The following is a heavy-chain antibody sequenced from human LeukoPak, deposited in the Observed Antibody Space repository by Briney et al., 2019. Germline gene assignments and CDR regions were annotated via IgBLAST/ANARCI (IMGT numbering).Heavy chain of an antibody. V-gene: IGHV4-59*01. J-gene: IGHJ6*02. CDR1: GGSISSYY. CDR2: IYYSGST. CDR3: ARGGPDFWSGYRLYGMDV. D-gene: IGHD3-3*01. Sequence: SETLSLICTVSGGSISSYYWSWIRQPPGKGLEWIGYIYYSGSTNYNPSLKSRVTISVDTSKNQSSLKLSSVTAADTAVYYCARGGPDFWSGYRLYGMDVWGQGTTVTVSS.